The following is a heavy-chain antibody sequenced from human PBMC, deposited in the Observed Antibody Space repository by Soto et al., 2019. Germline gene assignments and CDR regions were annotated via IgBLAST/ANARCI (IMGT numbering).Heavy chain of an antibody. D-gene: IGHD3-3*01. J-gene: IGHJ6*02. V-gene: IGHV1-46*01. CDR3: ARDSPYDFWSGPDYYYYGMDV. CDR1: GYTFTSYY. CDR2: INPSGGST. Sequence: GASVKVSCKASGYTFTSYYMHWVRQAPGQGLEWMGIINPSGGSTSYAQKFQGRVTMTRDTSTSTVYMELSSLRSEDTAVYYCARDSPYDFWSGPDYYYYGMDVWGQGTTVTVSS.